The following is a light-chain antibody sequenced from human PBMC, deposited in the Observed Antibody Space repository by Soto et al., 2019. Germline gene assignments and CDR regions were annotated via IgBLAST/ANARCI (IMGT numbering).Light chain of an antibody. J-gene: IGKJ1*01. CDR2: GAS. Sequence: EIVMAQSPPTRSVSAGERTTLSCRASQSVSSYLAWYQQKPGQAPRLLIYGASSRATGIPDRFSGSGSGTDFTLTISRLEPEDFAVYYCQQYISSPRTLGQGTKVDIK. CDR3: QQYISSPRT. CDR1: QSVSSY. V-gene: IGKV3-20*01.